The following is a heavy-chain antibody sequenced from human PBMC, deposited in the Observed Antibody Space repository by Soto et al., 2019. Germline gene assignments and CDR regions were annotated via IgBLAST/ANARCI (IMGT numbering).Heavy chain of an antibody. Sequence: ASVKVSCKASAYTFTARYVHWVRQAPGLGPEWMGLISPNSGGTNSALNFQGWITMTRDTSSGTVYTDLSSLTSDDTAIYYCARGLGLGDCWGQGTLVTVSS. CDR3: ARGLGLGDC. V-gene: IGHV1-2*04. D-gene: IGHD3-9*01. CDR1: AYTFTARY. CDR2: ISPNSGGT. J-gene: IGHJ4*02.